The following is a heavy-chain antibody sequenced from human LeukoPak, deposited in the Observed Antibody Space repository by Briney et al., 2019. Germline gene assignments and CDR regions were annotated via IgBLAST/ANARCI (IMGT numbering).Heavy chain of an antibody. CDR3: ARDCWDYGSGSYCGIDY. CDR1: GCTFSSYN. Sequence: GGSLRLSCAASGCTFSSYNMNWVRQAPGKGREWVSFISSSSSYIYYADAVKGRFTFSRDNAKNSLYLQMNSLRAEDTTVYYCARDCWDYGSGSYCGIDYWGQGTLVTVSS. J-gene: IGHJ4*02. D-gene: IGHD3-10*01. V-gene: IGHV3-21*03. CDR2: ISSSSSYI.